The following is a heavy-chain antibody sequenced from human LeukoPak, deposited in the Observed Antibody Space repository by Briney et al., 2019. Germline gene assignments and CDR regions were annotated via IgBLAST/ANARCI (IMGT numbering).Heavy chain of an antibody. V-gene: IGHV1-8*01. CDR3: ARGTGPDY. Sequence: ASVKVSCKASGYTFTSYDINWVRQATGHGLEWMGWMNPNSGNTGYAQKFQGSVTMTLKPSISTAYMELTSLSSEDTAVYYCARGTGPDYWGQGTLVTVSS. CDR1: GYTFTSYD. CDR2: MNPNSGNT. J-gene: IGHJ4*02. D-gene: IGHD1-14*01.